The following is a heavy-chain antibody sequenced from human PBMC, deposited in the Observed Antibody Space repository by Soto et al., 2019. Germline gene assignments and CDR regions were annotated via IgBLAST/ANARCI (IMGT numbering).Heavy chain of an antibody. V-gene: IGHV4-31*03. Sequence: SETLSLTCFVSGYSITAGGYYWSWIRHHPGKGLEWIGSFYSSGSIIYNPSLRSRVSISGDTSSNQFSMSLTSVTAADTARYYCARMYSSGSGWFNPWGQGTLVTVSS. CDR3: ARMYSSGSGWFNP. CDR2: FYSSGSI. CDR1: GYSITAGGYY. D-gene: IGHD6-19*01. J-gene: IGHJ5*02.